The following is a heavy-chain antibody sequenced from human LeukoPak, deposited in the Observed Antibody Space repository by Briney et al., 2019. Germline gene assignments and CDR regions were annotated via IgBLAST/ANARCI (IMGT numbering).Heavy chain of an antibody. J-gene: IGHJ4*02. CDR2: ISGNGGST. CDR3: AKGRQYSGY. Sequence: GGSLRLSCAASGFTFSDYAMTWVRQAPGKGLEWVSSISGNGGSTYYAGSVKGRFTISGDNSKNTLFLQMNSLRGEDTAVYYCAKGRQYSGYWGQGTLGTVSA. CDR1: GFTFSDYA. D-gene: IGHD5-12*01. V-gene: IGHV3-23*01.